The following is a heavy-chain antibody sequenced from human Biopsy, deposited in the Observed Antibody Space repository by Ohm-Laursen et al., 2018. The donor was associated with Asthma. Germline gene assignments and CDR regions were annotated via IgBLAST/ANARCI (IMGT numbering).Heavy chain of an antibody. CDR1: NGSITSGGYY. V-gene: IGHV4-31*03. D-gene: IGHD3-22*01. CDR2: IYYSGST. CDR3: ARAQDYYDSRGYYRSFDY. J-gene: IGHJ4*02. Sequence: TLSLTCPVSNGSITSGGYYWTWIRQHPGKGLEWIGFIYYSGSTYYNPSLKSRVSISIDTSKNQFSLKLSSVTAADTAVYYCARAQDYYDSRGYYRSFDYWGQGTLVTVSS.